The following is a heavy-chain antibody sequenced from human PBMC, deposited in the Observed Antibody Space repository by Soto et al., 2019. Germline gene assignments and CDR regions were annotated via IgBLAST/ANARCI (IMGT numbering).Heavy chain of an antibody. CDR3: AKIGSSTWYTWAFDV. J-gene: IGHJ3*01. V-gene: IGHV3-7*01. CDR2: IKEDGSEK. D-gene: IGHD6-13*01. CDR1: GFIFSDYW. Sequence: PGGSLRLSCAASGFIFSDYWMNWVRQAPGKGLEWVANIKEDGSEKYYVDSVKGRFTISRDNAKNSLYLQMNSLRAEDTAVYYCAKIGSSTWYTWAFDVWGQGTKVTVSS.